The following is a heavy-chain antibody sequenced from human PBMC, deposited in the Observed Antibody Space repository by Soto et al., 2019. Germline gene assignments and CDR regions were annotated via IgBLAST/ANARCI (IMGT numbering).Heavy chain of an antibody. CDR1: GGSISSNSW. CDR3: ARRPGAFDC. Sequence: QVQLQESGPGLVKPSGTLSLTCAVSGGSISSNSWWAWVRQPPGKGLEWIGEIYQSGSANYNPSLKNRVTISVDKSNNHFSLTLSSVPAADTAVYYCARRPGAFDCWGQGTLVTVSS. J-gene: IGHJ4*02. CDR2: IYQSGSA. V-gene: IGHV4-4*02. D-gene: IGHD2-2*01.